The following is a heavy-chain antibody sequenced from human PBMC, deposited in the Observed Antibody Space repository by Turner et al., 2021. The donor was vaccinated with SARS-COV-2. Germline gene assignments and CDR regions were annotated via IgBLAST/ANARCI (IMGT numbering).Heavy chain of an antibody. CDR2: IKQDGSEK. J-gene: IGHJ3*02. CDR3: ASATRGGTYYYSAFDI. D-gene: IGHD1-26*01. CDR1: GFTFSSYW. V-gene: IGHV3-7*01. Sequence: EVQLVESGGGLVQPGGSLRLSCAASGFTFSSYWMSWVRQAPGKGLEWVANIKQDGSEKYYVDSVKGRFTISRDNAKNSLYLQMNSLRAEDTAVYYCASATRGGTYYYSAFDIWGQGTMVTVSS.